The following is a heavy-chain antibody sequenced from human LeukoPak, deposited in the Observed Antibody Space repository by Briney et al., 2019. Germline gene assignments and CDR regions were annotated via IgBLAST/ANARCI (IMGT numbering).Heavy chain of an antibody. CDR3: ARVNGSSGWFFGFDP. V-gene: IGHV4-34*01. J-gene: IGHJ5*02. CDR2: INHSGST. D-gene: IGHD6-19*01. CDR1: GGSISSYY. Sequence: PSETLSLTCTVSGGSISSYYWSWIRQPPGKGLEWIGEINHSGSTNYNPSLKSRVTISVDTSKNQFSLKLSSVTAADTAVYYCARVNGSSGWFFGFDPWGQGTLVTVSS.